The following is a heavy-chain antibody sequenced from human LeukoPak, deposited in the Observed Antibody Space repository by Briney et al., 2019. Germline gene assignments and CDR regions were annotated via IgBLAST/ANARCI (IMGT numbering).Heavy chain of an antibody. CDR2: IYYSGST. CDR1: GGSISSSSYY. V-gene: IGHV4-39*07. D-gene: IGHD5-18*01. J-gene: IGHJ6*03. CDR3: ARVSRLGYSYGPTSDYYYMDV. Sequence: SETLSLTCTVSGGSISSSSYYWGWIRQPPGKGLEWIGSIYYSGSTYYNPSLKSRVTISVDTSKNQFSLKLSSVTAADTAVYYCARVSRLGYSYGPTSDYYYMDVWGKGTTVTVSS.